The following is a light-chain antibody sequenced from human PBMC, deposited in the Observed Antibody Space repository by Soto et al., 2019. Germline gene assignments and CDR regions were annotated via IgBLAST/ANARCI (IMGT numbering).Light chain of an antibody. Sequence: AIRMAQSPSSLSASVGDRVTITCRASQDIRDDLGWYQQKPGKAPELLIYAASTLQSGVPSRFSGSGSGTEFTLTISSLQPEDFGTYYCLQDYNFPQTFGQGTKVEIK. CDR1: QDIRDD. CDR2: AAS. CDR3: LQDYNFPQT. J-gene: IGKJ1*01. V-gene: IGKV1-6*01.